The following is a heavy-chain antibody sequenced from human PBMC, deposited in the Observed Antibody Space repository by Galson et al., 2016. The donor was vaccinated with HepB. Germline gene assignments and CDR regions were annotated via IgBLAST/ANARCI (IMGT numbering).Heavy chain of an antibody. Sequence: SETLSLTCSVSGGSISSWSYRTYHWGWIRQSPGKGLEWIAVIHYDGTPYYNPSLDSRVTIPLDTSKNQFSLKVTSVTAADTAVYFCARQPGSGIPYDYFDLWGQGTLVPVSS. D-gene: IGHD2-21*01. CDR1: GGSISSWSYRTYH. CDR2: IHYDGTP. V-gene: IGHV4-39*01. J-gene: IGHJ4*02. CDR3: ARQPGSGIPYDYFDL.